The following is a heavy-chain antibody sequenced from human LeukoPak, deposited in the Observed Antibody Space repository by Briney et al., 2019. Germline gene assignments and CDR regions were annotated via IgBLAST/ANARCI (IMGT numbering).Heavy chain of an antibody. J-gene: IGHJ4*02. CDR2: ISSSGSTI. V-gene: IGHV3-48*03. CDR1: GFTFSSYE. CDR3: ASLFSEYYFDY. Sequence: GGSLRLSCAASGFTFSSYEMSWVRQAPGKGLEWVSYISSSGSTIYYADSMKGRFTISRDNAKNSLYLQMNSLRAEDTAVYYCASLFSEYYFDYWGQGTLVTVSS.